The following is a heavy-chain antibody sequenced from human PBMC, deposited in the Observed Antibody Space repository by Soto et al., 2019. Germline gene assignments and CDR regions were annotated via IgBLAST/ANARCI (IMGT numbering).Heavy chain of an antibody. J-gene: IGHJ4*02. Sequence: EVQLVESGGGLVKPGGSLRLSCAASGFTFSSYSMNWVRQAPGKGLEWVSSISSSSSYIYYADSVKGRFTISRDNAKNSLYLQMNSRRAEDTAVYYCARAPDYGSGTALGYWGQGTLVTVSS. V-gene: IGHV3-21*01. CDR2: ISSSSSYI. CDR3: ARAPDYGSGTALGY. D-gene: IGHD3-10*01. CDR1: GFTFSSYS.